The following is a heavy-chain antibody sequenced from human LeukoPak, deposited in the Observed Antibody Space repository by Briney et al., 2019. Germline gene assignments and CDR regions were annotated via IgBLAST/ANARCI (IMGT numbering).Heavy chain of an antibody. CDR2: INTDRTST. D-gene: IGHD6-19*01. Sequence: GRYRRLSGAALDITFSKYLMLWFRQAPGKGLESVSHINTDRTSTTYADSVKGRFTVSRDNADNTMFLQMNSVRDEDTAVYYCATKQWLAPPPDSWGQGTPVTVSS. CDR3: ATKQWLAPPPDS. J-gene: IGHJ4*02. CDR1: DITFSKYL. V-gene: IGHV3-74*01.